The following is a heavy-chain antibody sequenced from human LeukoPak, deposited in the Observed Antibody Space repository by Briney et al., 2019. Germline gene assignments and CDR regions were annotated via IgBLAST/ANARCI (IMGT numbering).Heavy chain of an antibody. V-gene: IGHV3-23*01. J-gene: IGHJ6*02. CDR1: GFTFSSYA. Sequence: GGSLRLSCAASGFTFSSYAMMWVRQAPGRGLEWVSAISGSGGSTYYADSVKGRFTISRDNSKNTLYLQMNSLRAEDTAVYYCAKAPRAAAGTYNGMDVWGQGTTVTVSS. D-gene: IGHD6-13*01. CDR2: ISGSGGST. CDR3: AKAPRAAAGTYNGMDV.